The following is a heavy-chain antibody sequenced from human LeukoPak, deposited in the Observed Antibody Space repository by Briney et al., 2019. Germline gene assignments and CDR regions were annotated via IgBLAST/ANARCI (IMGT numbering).Heavy chain of an antibody. CDR3: ARAGWFGVLYYYYYMDV. CDR1: GFTFTNGW. CDR2: INHSGST. D-gene: IGHD3-10*01. V-gene: IGHV4-34*01. J-gene: IGHJ6*03. Sequence: GSLRLSCAASGFTFTNGWMSWIRQPPGKGLEWIGEINHSGSTKYNPSLKSRVTISVDTSKNQFSLKLSSVTAADTAVYYCARAGWFGVLYYYYYMDVWGKGTTVTVSS.